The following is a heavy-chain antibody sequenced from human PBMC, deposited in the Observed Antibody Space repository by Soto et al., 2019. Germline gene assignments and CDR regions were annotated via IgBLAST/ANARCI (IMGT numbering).Heavy chain of an antibody. V-gene: IGHV3-33*01. CDR3: AREVQPAGWSSGQFDY. D-gene: IGHD3-22*01. J-gene: IGHJ4*02. CDR1: GFTFSSYG. Sequence: QVQLVESGGGVVQPGRSLRLSCAASGFTFSSYGMHWVRQAPGKGLEWVAVIWYDGSNKYYADSVKGRFTISRDNSKNTLYLQMNSLRAEDTAVYYCAREVQPAGWSSGQFDYWGQGTLVTVSS. CDR2: IWYDGSNK.